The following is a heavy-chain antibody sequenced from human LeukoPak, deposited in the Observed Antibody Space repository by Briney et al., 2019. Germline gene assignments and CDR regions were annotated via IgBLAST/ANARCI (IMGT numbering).Heavy chain of an antibody. J-gene: IGHJ4*02. D-gene: IGHD3-22*01. V-gene: IGHV4-39*07. CDR3: ARDSWITRGGYGSQWGDY. CDR2: IYYSGST. CDR1: GGSISSSSYY. Sequence: SETLSLTCTVSGGSISSSSYYWGWIRQPPGKGPEWIGSIYYSGSTYYNPSLKSRVTISVDTSKNQFSLKLSSVTAADTAVYYCARDSWITRGGYGSQWGDYWGQGTLVTVSS.